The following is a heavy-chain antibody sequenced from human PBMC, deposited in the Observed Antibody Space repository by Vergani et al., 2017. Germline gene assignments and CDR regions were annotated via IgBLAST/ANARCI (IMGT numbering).Heavy chain of an antibody. CDR2: INPNSGGT. Sequence: QVQLVQSGAEVKKPGASVKVSCKASGYTFTGYYMHWVRQAPGQGHEWMGWINPNSGGTNYAQKFQGRVTMTRDTSISTAYMELSRLRADDTAVYYCARDLARRITMVRGAPVPAGDYWGQGTLVTVSS. CDR3: ARDLARRITMVRGAPVPAGDY. J-gene: IGHJ4*02. CDR1: GYTFTGYY. D-gene: IGHD3-10*01. V-gene: IGHV1-2*02.